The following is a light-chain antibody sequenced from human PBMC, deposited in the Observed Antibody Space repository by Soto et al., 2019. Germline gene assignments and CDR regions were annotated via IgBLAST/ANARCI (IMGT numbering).Light chain of an antibody. CDR2: DAS. CDR3: QQYDNPVT. CDR1: QDISNY. V-gene: IGKV1-33*01. J-gene: IGKJ1*01. Sequence: DIQMTQSPSSLSASVGDRVTITCQASQDISNYLNWYQQKPGKAPKLLIYDASNLETGVPSRFSGSGSGTDFTFTISSLQPEDIETYYCQQYDNPVTFGQGTKVEIK.